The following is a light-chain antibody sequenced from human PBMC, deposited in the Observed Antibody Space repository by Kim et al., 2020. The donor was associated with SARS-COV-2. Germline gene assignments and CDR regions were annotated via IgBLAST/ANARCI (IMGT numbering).Light chain of an antibody. Sequence: ASVGDRVTIPCRARESISSRLAWYQQKPGKGPKLLIYKASSLERGVPSRFSGSGSGTEFTLTISSLQPDDFATYYCLQYSSYSWTFGQGTKVDIK. CDR3: LQYSSYSWT. V-gene: IGKV1-5*03. CDR1: ESISSR. J-gene: IGKJ1*01. CDR2: KAS.